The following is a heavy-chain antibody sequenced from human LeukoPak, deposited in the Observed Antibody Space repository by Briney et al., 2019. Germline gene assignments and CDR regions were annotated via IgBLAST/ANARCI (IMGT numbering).Heavy chain of an antibody. J-gene: IGHJ4*02. Sequence: GGSLRLSCAASGFTFSSSWMSWGRHDPGKGLEWVAKTKPARSEKVQVDSVKSRFTISRDNCKSSLSLQMNSLRAEDTAVYYCARYGLTAALDFWGQGTLVTISS. D-gene: IGHD2-21*02. CDR3: ARYGLTAALDF. CDR1: GFTFSSSW. CDR2: TKPARSEK. V-gene: IGHV3-7*01.